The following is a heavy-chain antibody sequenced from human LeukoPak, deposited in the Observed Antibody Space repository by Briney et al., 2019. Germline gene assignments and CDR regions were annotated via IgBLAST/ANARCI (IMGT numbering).Heavy chain of an antibody. CDR1: GYTFTSYG. V-gene: IGHV1-18*01. CDR2: ISAYNGNT. D-gene: IGHD3-10*01. Sequence: ASVKVSCKASGYTFTSYGISWVRQAPGQGLEWMGWISAYNGNTNYAQKFQGRVTMTTDTSTSTASMELRSLRSGDTAVYYCARDVWFGERNFDYWGQGTLVTVSS. CDR3: ARDVWFGERNFDY. J-gene: IGHJ4*02.